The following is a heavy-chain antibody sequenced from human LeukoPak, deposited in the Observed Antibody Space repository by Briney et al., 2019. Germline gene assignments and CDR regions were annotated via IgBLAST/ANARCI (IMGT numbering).Heavy chain of an antibody. Sequence: GGSLRLSCAASGFSFSSYAMTWARQAPVKGLEWVSAISGDGTRTYYADSVKGRFTISRDNSKNTLYLEMSSLRVEDTAIYYCAKWPEGAMDYFDYWGQGTLVTVPS. D-gene: IGHD3-16*01. CDR1: GFSFSSYA. CDR3: AKWPEGAMDYFDY. V-gene: IGHV3-23*01. CDR2: ISGDGTRT. J-gene: IGHJ4*02.